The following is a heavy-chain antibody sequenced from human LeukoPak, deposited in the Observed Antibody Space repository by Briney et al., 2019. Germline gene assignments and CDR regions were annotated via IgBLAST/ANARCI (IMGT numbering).Heavy chain of an antibody. Sequence: SETLSLTCAVYGGSFSGYYWSWIRQPPGKGLEWIGEINHSGSTNYNPSLKSRVTISVDTSKNQFSLKLSSVTAADTAVYYCARGPNASYYDSSGYPDFDYWGQGTLVTVSS. J-gene: IGHJ4*02. CDR3: ARGPNASYYDSSGYPDFDY. CDR2: INHSGST. V-gene: IGHV4-34*01. D-gene: IGHD3-22*01. CDR1: GGSFSGYY.